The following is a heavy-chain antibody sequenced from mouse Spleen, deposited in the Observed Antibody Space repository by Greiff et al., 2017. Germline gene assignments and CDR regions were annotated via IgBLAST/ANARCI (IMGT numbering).Heavy chain of an antibody. CDR1: GYTFTSYW. J-gene: IGHJ4*01. Sequence: QVQLQQSGAELVRPGASVTLSCKASGYTFTSYWMHWVKQRPGQGLEWIGNINPSNGGTNYNEKFKSKATLTVDKSSSTAYMQLSSLTSEDSAVYYCARSGKLTGSAMDYWGQGTSVTVSS. CDR2: INPSNGGT. V-gene: IGHV1-53*01. D-gene: IGHD4-1*01. CDR3: ARSGKLTGSAMDY.